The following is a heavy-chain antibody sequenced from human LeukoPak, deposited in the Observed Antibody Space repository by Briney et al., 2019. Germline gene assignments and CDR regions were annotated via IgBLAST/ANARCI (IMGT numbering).Heavy chain of an antibody. CDR1: GGSISSGDYY. V-gene: IGHV4-30-4*01. CDR2: IYYSGST. CDR3: ARGSGPATFDY. Sequence: SETLSLTCTVSGGSISSGDYYWSWIRQPPGKGLEWIGYIYYSGSTYYNPSLKSRVTISVDTSKNQFSLKLSSVTAADTAVYYCARGSGPATFDYWGQGTLVTVSS. J-gene: IGHJ4*02. D-gene: IGHD1-26*01.